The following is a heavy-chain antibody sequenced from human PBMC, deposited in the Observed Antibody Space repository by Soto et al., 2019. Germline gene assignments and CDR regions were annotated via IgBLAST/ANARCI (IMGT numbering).Heavy chain of an antibody. CDR2: IYYSGST. D-gene: IGHD2-2*01. J-gene: IGHJ6*02. Sequence: SETLSLTCTVSGGSISSSSYYWGWIRQPPGKGLEWIGYIYYSGSTNYNPSLKSRVTISVDTSKNQFSLKLSSVTAADTAVYYCARVWSGDIVVVPAAQRGINYGMDVWGQGTTVTVSS. CDR3: ARVWSGDIVVVPAAQRGINYGMDV. CDR1: GGSISSSSYY. V-gene: IGHV4-61*05.